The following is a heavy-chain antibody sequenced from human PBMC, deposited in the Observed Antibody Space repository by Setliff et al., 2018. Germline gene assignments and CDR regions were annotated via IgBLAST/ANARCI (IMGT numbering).Heavy chain of an antibody. J-gene: IGHJ4*02. D-gene: IGHD3-22*01. CDR2: ITPNSGGT. CDR1: GYTFTGYS. Sequence: RASVKVSCKASGYTFTGYSIHWVRQAPGQGLEWMGWITPNSGGTNYAQKFKGRVTMTRDTPITTVHMELRRLTSDDTAIYYCARVGVPSGYWYYLDYWGQGTQVTVSS. V-gene: IGHV1-2*02. CDR3: ARVGVPSGYWYYLDY.